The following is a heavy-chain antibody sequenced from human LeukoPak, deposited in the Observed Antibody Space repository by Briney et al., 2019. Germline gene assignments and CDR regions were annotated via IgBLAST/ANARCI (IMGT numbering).Heavy chain of an antibody. CDR3: ARSLSTYDAFDI. CDR2: IYYSGST. Sequence: PSETLSLTCTVSGGSISSYYWSWIRQPPGKGLEWIGYIYYSGSTNYNPSLKSRVTISVDTSKNQFSLKLSSVTAADTAVYYCARSLSTYDAFDIWGQGTMVTVSS. V-gene: IGHV4-59*01. CDR1: GGSISSYY. J-gene: IGHJ3*02. D-gene: IGHD2-2*01.